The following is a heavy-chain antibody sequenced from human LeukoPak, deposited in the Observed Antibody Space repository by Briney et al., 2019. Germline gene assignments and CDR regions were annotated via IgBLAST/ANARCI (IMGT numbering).Heavy chain of an antibody. Sequence: GGSLRLSCAASGFTFSSYSMNWVRQAPGKGLEWVSSISSSSYIYYADSVKGRFTISRDNAKNSLYLQMNSLRAEDTAVYYCARDPGGDWFDPWGQGTLVTVSS. D-gene: IGHD3-16*01. CDR2: ISSSSYI. V-gene: IGHV3-21*01. J-gene: IGHJ5*02. CDR1: GFTFSSYS. CDR3: ARDPGGDWFDP.